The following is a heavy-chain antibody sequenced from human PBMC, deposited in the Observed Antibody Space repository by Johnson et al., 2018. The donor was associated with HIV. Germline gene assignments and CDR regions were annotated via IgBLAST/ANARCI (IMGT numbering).Heavy chain of an antibody. Sequence: VQLVESGGGLVQPGGSLRLSCAASGFTFSSYDMHWVRQATGKCLEWVSAIGTAGDTYYPDSVKGRFTISRENAKNSLYLQMNSLRAGDAAVYYCAREKLGSTEYDAFEILGQGTMVTVSS. CDR3: AREKLGSTEYDAFEI. CDR1: GFTFSSYD. D-gene: IGHD4-17*01. J-gene: IGHJ3*02. CDR2: IGTAGDT. V-gene: IGHV3-13*01.